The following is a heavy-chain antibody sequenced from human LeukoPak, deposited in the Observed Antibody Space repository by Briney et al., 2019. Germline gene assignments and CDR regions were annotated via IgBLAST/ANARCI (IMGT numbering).Heavy chain of an antibody. D-gene: IGHD3-10*01. CDR1: GFTFSSYS. CDR2: ISDSGDST. CDR3: TKWSGFGND. J-gene: IGHJ4*02. V-gene: IGHV3-23*01. Sequence: GGSLRLSCAASGFTFSSYSMTWVRQTPGKGLEWVSGISDSGDSTYYADSVKGRFTISRDNSRNTFYLEMNSLRAEDTAVYYCTKWSGFGNDWGQGTLVTVSS.